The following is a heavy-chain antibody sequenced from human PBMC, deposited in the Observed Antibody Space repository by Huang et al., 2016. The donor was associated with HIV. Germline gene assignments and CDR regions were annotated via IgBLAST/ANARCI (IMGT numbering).Heavy chain of an antibody. V-gene: IGHV7-4-1*02. CDR1: GYHFTSHT. J-gene: IGHJ4*02. CDR2: INTNSVNP. Sequence: QVQLVQSGSELKKPGASVKVSCMASGYHFTSHTINWVRQAPGQGLEWMGWINTNSVNPTYAPGFTGRIVFPLDTSVRTAYLQISSLKAEDTAVYYCLIILVRGLIDAVDYWGQGTLVTVSS. D-gene: IGHD3-10*01. CDR3: LIILVRGLIDAVDY.